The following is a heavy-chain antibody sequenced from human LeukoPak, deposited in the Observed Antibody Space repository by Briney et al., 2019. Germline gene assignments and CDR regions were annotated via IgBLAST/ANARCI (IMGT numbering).Heavy chain of an antibody. J-gene: IGHJ4*02. V-gene: IGHV1-2*02. CDR2: INPNSGGT. CDR3: MSKDEYSSSGFDY. Sequence: ASVKVSCKASGYTFTGYYMHWVRQAPGQGLEWMGWINPNSGGTNYAQKFQGRVTMTRDTSISTAYMELSRLRSDDTAVYYCMSKDEYSSSGFDYWGQGTLVTVSS. D-gene: IGHD6-6*01. CDR1: GYTFTGYY.